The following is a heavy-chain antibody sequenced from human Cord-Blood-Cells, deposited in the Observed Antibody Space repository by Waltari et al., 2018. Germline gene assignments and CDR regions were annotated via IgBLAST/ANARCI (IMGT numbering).Heavy chain of an antibody. V-gene: IGHV4-59*01. CDR2: IYYSGST. J-gene: IGHJ6*02. Sequence: QVQLQESGPGLVKPSETLSLTCTVPGGSISSYYWSWIRQPPGKGLEWIGYIYYSGSTNYNPSLKSRVTISVDTSKNQFSLKLSSVTAADTAVYYCARDSYGSGSYYYYYYGMDVWGQGTTVTVSS. CDR3: ARDSYGSGSYYYYYYGMDV. CDR1: GGSISSYY. D-gene: IGHD3-10*01.